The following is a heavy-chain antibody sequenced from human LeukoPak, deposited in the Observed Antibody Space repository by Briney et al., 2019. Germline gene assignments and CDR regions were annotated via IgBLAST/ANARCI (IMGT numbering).Heavy chain of an antibody. CDR2: INNSGGST. Sequence: GGSLRLSCAASGFTFSSYAMSWVRQAPGKGLEWVSTINNSGGSTYYADSVKGRFTISRDNSKNPLYLQMNSLRAEDTAVYYCARLWRGSGFDYWGQGTLVTVSS. V-gene: IGHV3-23*01. CDR3: ARLWRGSGFDY. CDR1: GFTFSSYA. D-gene: IGHD3-10*01. J-gene: IGHJ4*02.